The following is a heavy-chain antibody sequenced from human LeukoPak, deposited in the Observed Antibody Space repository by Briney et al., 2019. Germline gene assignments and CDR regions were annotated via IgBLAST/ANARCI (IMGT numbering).Heavy chain of an antibody. CDR3: ARDDRCSSTSCYLLDY. Sequence: PGRSLRLSCAASGFTFSSYGMHWVRQAPGKGLEWVAVIWYDGSNKYYADSVKGRFTISRDNSKNTLYLQMNSLRVEDTAVYYCARDDRCSSTSCYLLDYWGQGTLVTVSS. J-gene: IGHJ4*02. CDR2: IWYDGSNK. D-gene: IGHD2-2*01. CDR1: GFTFSSYG. V-gene: IGHV3-33*01.